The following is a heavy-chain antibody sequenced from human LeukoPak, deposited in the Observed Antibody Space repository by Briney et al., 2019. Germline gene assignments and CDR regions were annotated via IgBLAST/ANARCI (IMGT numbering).Heavy chain of an antibody. CDR1: GGSISSYY. J-gene: IGHJ3*02. D-gene: IGHD2-2*01. Sequence: SETLSLTCTVSGGSISSYYWSWIRQPPGKGLEWIGYIYYSGSTNYNPSLKGRVTISVDTSKNQFSLKLSSVTAADTAVYYCASSTRRAFDIWGQGTMVTVSS. V-gene: IGHV4-59*01. CDR3: ASSTRRAFDI. CDR2: IYYSGST.